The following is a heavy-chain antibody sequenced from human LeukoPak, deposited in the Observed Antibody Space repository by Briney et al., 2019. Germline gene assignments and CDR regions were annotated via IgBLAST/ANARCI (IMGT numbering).Heavy chain of an antibody. CDR2: IGSSSSYI. Sequence: PGGSLRLSCAASGFTFSSYSMNWVRQAPGKGLEWVSSIGSSSSYIYYADSVKGRFTISRDNAKNSLYLQMNSLRAEDTAVYYCARGIQLWLHLFDYWGQGTLVTVSS. J-gene: IGHJ4*02. CDR1: GFTFSSYS. V-gene: IGHV3-21*01. CDR3: ARGIQLWLHLFDY. D-gene: IGHD5-18*01.